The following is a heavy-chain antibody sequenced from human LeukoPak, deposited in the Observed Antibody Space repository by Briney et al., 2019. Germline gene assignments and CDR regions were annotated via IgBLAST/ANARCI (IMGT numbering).Heavy chain of an antibody. CDR3: AREPRDSLYFDY. Sequence: ASVKVSCKASGYTFTTYYIHWVRQAPGQGLEWMGIINPGAGNTGSAEKFQGRVTMTRDTSTSTVYMELSSLRSEDTAVYYCAREPRDSLYFDYWGQGSLVTVSS. D-gene: IGHD5-24*01. CDR1: GYTFTTYY. J-gene: IGHJ4*02. CDR2: INPGAGNT. V-gene: IGHV1-46*01.